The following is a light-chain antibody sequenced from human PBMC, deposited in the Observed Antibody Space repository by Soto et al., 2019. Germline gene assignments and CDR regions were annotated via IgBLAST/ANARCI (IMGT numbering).Light chain of an antibody. CDR3: SSFAGSNNCPYV. CDR2: EIN. CDR1: SSDVGAYDY. Sequence: QSALTQPPSASGSPGQSVTLSCTGTSSDVGAYDYVSWYQQHPGKAPKLMIYEINKRPSGVPDRFSGYKSGNAASLTVSGLQAEDEADDYCSSFAGSNNCPYVFGTGTKLTVL. V-gene: IGLV2-8*01. J-gene: IGLJ1*01.